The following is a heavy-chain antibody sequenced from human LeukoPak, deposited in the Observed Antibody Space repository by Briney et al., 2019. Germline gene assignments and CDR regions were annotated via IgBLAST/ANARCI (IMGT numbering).Heavy chain of an antibody. CDR2: IDSGGST. V-gene: IGHV3-53*01. CDR3: ARDVSYNGGYVY. CDR1: GFTVSSNY. Sequence: GGSLRLSCAASGFTVSSNYMSWVRQAPGKGLEWVSVIDSGGSTYYADSVKGRFTISRDNSKNTLYLQMNSLRAEDTAVYYCARDVSYNGGYVYWGQGTLVTVSS. D-gene: IGHD5-12*01. J-gene: IGHJ4*02.